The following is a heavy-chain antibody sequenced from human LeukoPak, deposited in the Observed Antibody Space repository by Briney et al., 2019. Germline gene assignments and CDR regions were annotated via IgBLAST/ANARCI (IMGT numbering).Heavy chain of an antibody. J-gene: IGHJ4*02. Sequence: PSETLSLTCTVSGGSISSGGYFWSWIRQHPGKGLEWIGYIYYSGSTYYSPSLKSRVTISVDTSRNQFFLKLNSVTAADTAVYYCASLSGFYLDWGQGTLVTVSS. CDR1: GGSISSGGYF. V-gene: IGHV4-31*03. CDR3: ASLSGFYLD. D-gene: IGHD3-22*01. CDR2: IYYSGST.